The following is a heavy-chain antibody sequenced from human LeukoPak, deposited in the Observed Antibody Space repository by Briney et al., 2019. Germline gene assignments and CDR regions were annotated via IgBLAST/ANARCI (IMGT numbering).Heavy chain of an antibody. J-gene: IGHJ6*03. V-gene: IGHV1-18*01. D-gene: IGHD3-22*01. CDR2: ISAYNGNT. Sequence: ASVKVSCKASGYTFTSYGISWVRQAPGQGLEWMGWISAYNGNTNYAQKLQGRVTMTTDTSTSTAYMELRSLRSDDTAVYYCARADSSGYYFGNYYYYTDVWGKGTTVTVSS. CDR1: GYTFTSYG. CDR3: ARADSSGYYFGNYYYYTDV.